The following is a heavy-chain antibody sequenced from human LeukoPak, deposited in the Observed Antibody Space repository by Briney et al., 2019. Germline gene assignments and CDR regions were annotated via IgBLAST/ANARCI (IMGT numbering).Heavy chain of an antibody. V-gene: IGHV3-23*01. CDR3: AKIYYDYVWGSFVDP. CDR2: ISGSGGST. Sequence: GGSLRLSCAASGFTFSSCAMSWVRQAPGKGLEWVSAISGSGGSTYYADSVKGRFTISRDNSKNTLYLQMNSLRAEDTAVYYCAKIYYDYVWGSFVDPWGQGTLVTVSS. D-gene: IGHD3-16*01. J-gene: IGHJ5*02. CDR1: GFTFSSCA.